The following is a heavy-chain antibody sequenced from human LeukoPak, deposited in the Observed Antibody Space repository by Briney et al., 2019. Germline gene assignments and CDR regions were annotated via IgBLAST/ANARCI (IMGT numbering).Heavy chain of an antibody. CDR3: ARDREGGYSQPNWYFDL. Sequence: SETLSLTCTVSGGPMNSYYWSWVRQPPGKGLEWIGYMFYGGSTSYNPSLKSRVTISIDTSKNQFSLKLSSVTAADTAVYYCARDREGGYSQPNWYFDLWGRGTLVTVSS. J-gene: IGHJ2*01. CDR2: MFYGGST. V-gene: IGHV4-59*01. D-gene: IGHD6-25*01. CDR1: GGPMNSYY.